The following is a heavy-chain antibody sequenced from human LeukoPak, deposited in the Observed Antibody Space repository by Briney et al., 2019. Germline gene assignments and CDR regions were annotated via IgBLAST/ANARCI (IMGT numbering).Heavy chain of an antibody. CDR3: AKSLSGSSRDAFDI. J-gene: IGHJ3*02. Sequence: GGSLRLSCAASGFTFSSYEMNWVRQAPGKGLEWVSYISSSGSTIYYADSVKGRFTISRDNSKNTLYLQMNSLRAEDTAVYYCAKSLSGSSRDAFDIWGQGTMVTVSS. V-gene: IGHV3-48*03. D-gene: IGHD1-26*01. CDR1: GFTFSSYE. CDR2: ISSSGSTI.